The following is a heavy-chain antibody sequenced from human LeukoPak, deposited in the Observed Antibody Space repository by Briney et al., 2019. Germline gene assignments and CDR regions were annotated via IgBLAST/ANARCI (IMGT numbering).Heavy chain of an antibody. V-gene: IGHV1-69*01. CDR3: ASPATNYYDSSGYWQPLDY. CDR2: IIPIFGTA. J-gene: IGHJ4*02. Sequence: SVKVSCKASGGTFSSYAISWVRQAPGQGLEWMGGIIPIFGTANYAQKFQGRVTITADESTSTAYMELSSLRSEDTAVYYCASPATNYYDSSGYWQPLDYWGQGTLVTVSS. D-gene: IGHD3-22*01. CDR1: GGTFSSYA.